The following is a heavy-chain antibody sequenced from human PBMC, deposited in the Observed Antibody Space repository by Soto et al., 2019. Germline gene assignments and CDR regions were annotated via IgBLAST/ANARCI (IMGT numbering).Heavy chain of an antibody. CDR3: ARVVVQIDY. CDR2: INHSGST. Sequence: QVQLQQWGAGLLKPSETLSLTCAVYGGSFSGYYWSWIRQPPGKGLEWIGEINHSGSTNYNPSLKSRVTISVDTSKNQFSLVRGAVTAADTAVYYCARVVVQIDYWGQGTLVTVSS. CDR1: GGSFSGYY. V-gene: IGHV4-34*01. D-gene: IGHD2-15*01. J-gene: IGHJ4*02.